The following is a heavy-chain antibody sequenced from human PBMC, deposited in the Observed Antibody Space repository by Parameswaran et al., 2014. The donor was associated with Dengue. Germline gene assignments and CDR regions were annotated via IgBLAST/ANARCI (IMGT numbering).Heavy chain of an antibody. CDR1: GGSFSGYY. CDR2: INHSGST. CDR3: ARGNDFWSGYQERAFDI. Sequence: ASETLSLTCAVYGGSFSGYYWSWIRQPPGKGLEWIGEINHSGSTNYNPSLKSRVTISVDTSKNQFSLKLSSVTAADTAVYYCARGNDFWSGYQERAFDIWGQGTMVTVSS. J-gene: IGHJ3*02. V-gene: IGHV4-34*01. D-gene: IGHD3-3*01.